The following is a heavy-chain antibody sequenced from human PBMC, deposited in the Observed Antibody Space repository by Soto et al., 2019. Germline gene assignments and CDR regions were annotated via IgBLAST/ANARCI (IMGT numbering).Heavy chain of an antibody. J-gene: IGHJ6*02. V-gene: IGHV3-23*01. CDR3: AKDDLFGPYGMDV. CDR2: ISGSGGST. D-gene: IGHD2-21*01. Sequence: GGSLRLSCAASGFTFSSYAMSWVRQAPGKGLGWVSAISGSGGSTYYADSVKGRFTISRDNSKNTLYLQMNSLRAEDTAVYYCAKDDLFGPYGMDVWGQGTTVTVSS. CDR1: GFTFSSYA.